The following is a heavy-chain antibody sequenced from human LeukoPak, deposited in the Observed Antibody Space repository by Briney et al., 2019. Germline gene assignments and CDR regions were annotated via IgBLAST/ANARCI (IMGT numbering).Heavy chain of an antibody. Sequence: ASVKVSCKVSGYTLTELSMHWVRQAPGKGLEWMGGFDPEDGETIYAQKFQGRVTMTEDTSTDTAYMELSSLRSEDTAVYYCATLGRLAPVVVYWGQGTLVTVSS. V-gene: IGHV1-24*01. CDR2: FDPEDGET. D-gene: IGHD2-15*01. CDR3: ATLGRLAPVVVY. J-gene: IGHJ4*02. CDR1: GYTLTELS.